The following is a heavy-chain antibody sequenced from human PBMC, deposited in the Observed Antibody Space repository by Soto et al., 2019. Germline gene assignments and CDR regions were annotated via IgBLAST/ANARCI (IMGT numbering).Heavy chain of an antibody. V-gene: IGHV2-5*02. CDR3: AHIAARPRLINWFDP. D-gene: IGHD6-6*01. CDR1: GFSLSTSGVG. J-gene: IGHJ5*02. CDR2: IYWDDDK. Sequence: SGPTLVNPTQTLTLTCTFSGFSLSTSGVGVGWIRQPPGKALEWLALIYWDDDKRYSPSLKSRLTINKNTTKNQVILTITNIKPVDTATYYCAHIAARPRLINWFDPWGQGTLVTVSS.